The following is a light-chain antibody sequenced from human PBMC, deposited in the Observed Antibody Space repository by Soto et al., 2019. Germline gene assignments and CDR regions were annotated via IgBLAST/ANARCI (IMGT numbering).Light chain of an antibody. J-gene: IGKJ1*01. CDR3: QQYASSPWT. CDR1: ETVRTGS. V-gene: IGKV3-20*01. CDR2: GAS. Sequence: EIVLTQSPATLSLSPGKKATLSCRASETVRTGSLAWYQQKPGQAPRLLIFGASVRATDIPDRFSGSGSGTDFTLTITRLAPEDFAVYHCQQYASSPWTFGQGTKLEIK.